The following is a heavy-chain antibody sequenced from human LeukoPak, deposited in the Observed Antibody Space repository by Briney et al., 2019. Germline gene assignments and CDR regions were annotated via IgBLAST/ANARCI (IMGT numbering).Heavy chain of an antibody. V-gene: IGHV4-39*07. D-gene: IGHD6-19*01. CDR3: ARVSRIAVAGTIDY. Sequence: PSETLSLTCTVSGGSISSSSYYWGWLRQPPGKGLEWIGSVYYSGSTYYNPSLRSRVTISVDSSKNQFSLKLSSVTAADTAVYYCARVSRIAVAGTIDYWGQGTLVTVSS. CDR1: GGSISSSSYY. J-gene: IGHJ4*02. CDR2: VYYSGST.